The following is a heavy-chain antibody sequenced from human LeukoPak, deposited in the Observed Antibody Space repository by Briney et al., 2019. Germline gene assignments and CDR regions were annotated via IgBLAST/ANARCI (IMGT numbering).Heavy chain of an antibody. D-gene: IGHD3-16*01. CDR3: ARGGGLDV. CDR1: GFTFSSYW. CDR2: INHNGNVN. J-gene: IGHJ6*02. Sequence: PGGSLRLSCAASGFTFSSYWMNWARQAPGKGLEWVASINHNGNVNYCVDSVKGRFTISRDNAKNSLYLQMSNLRAEDTAVSFCARGGGLDVWGQGATVTVSS. V-gene: IGHV3-7*03.